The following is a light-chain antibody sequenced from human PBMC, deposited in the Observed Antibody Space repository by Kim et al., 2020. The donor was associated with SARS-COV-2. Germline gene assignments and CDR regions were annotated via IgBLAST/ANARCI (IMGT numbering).Light chain of an antibody. J-gene: IGKJ1*01. CDR3: QKYNSAPWT. Sequence: ASFGDRVTIPCRASQDIANSLAWYQQKPGKVPQVLIYGAATLQSGVPSRFSGSGSGTEFTLTIGSLQTEDVATYYCQKYNSAPWTFGPGTKVDIK. CDR1: QDIANS. V-gene: IGKV1-27*01. CDR2: GAA.